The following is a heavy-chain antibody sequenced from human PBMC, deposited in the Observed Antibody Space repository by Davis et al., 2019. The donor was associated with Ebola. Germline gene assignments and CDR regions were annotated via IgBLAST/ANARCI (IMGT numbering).Heavy chain of an antibody. D-gene: IGHD5-18*01. CDR2: ISYDGSNK. CDR3: AKTVQLWLRREYYFDY. Sequence: GESLKISCAASGFTFSSYGMHWVRQAPGKGLEWVAVISYDGSNKYYADSVKGRFTISRDNSKNTLYLQMNSLRAEDTAVYYCAKTVQLWLRREYYFDYWGQGTLVTVSS. V-gene: IGHV3-30*18. J-gene: IGHJ4*02. CDR1: GFTFSSYG.